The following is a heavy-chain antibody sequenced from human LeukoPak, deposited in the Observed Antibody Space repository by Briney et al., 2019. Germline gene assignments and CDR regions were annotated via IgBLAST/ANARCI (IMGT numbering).Heavy chain of an antibody. CDR2: ISAYNGKT. D-gene: IGHD3-16*01. CDR3: ARSASPAIMVAGGTHDY. J-gene: IGHJ4*02. V-gene: IGHV1-18*01. CDR1: GYTFTSYG. Sequence: SSVQISCKASGYTFTSYGISWVRQAPGHGLEWMGWISAYNGKTNYAQKFQGRVTITADEATSTAYMELSSLRSEDTAVYYCARSASPAIMVAGGTHDYWGQGTLVSVSS.